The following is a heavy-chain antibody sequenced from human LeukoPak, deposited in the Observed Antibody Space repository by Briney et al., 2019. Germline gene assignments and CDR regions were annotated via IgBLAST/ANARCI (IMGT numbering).Heavy chain of an antibody. V-gene: IGHV4-34*01. CDR1: GGSFSGYY. Sequence: PSETLSLTCAVYGGSFSGYYWSWIRQPPGKGLEWIGEINHSGSTNYNPSLKSRVTISVDTSKNQFPLKLSSVTAADTAVYYCARHSGDLRFLEWLLDYWGQGTLVTVSS. D-gene: IGHD3-3*01. CDR2: INHSGST. CDR3: ARHSGDLRFLEWLLDY. J-gene: IGHJ4*02.